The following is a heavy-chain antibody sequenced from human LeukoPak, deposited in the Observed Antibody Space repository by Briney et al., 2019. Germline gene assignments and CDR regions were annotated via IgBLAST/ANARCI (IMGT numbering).Heavy chain of an antibody. Sequence: SETLSLTCSVSGGSLGSYFWHWIRQPPGKGLEWIGNIYYSGRTYYSPSLKSRVTISVDTSKNQFSLKLSSVTAADTTVYYCARQKIEVFNWFDLWGQGTLVTVSS. D-gene: IGHD3-22*01. CDR2: IYYSGRT. J-gene: IGHJ5*02. CDR3: ARQKIEVFNWFDL. V-gene: IGHV4-59*08. CDR1: GGSLGSYF.